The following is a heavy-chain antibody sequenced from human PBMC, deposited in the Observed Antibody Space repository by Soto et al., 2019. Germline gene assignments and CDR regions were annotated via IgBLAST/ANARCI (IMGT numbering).Heavy chain of an antibody. CDR1: GYTFTSYG. CDR3: ARDGTTTVTNPIDY. Sequence: GASVKVSCKASGYTFTSYGISWVRQAPGQGREWMGWISAYNGNTNYAQKLQGRVTMTTDTSTSTAYMELRSLRSDDTAVYYCARDGTTTVTNPIDYWGQGTLVTVSS. V-gene: IGHV1-18*01. D-gene: IGHD4-17*01. CDR2: ISAYNGNT. J-gene: IGHJ4*02.